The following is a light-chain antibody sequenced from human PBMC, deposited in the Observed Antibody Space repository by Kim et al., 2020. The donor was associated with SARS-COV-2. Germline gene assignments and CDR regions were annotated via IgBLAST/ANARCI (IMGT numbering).Light chain of an antibody. V-gene: IGKV1-27*01. CDR1: QDISNY. J-gene: IGKJ1*01. Sequence: DIQMTQSPSSLSASVGDRVTITCRASQDISNYLAWIQLKPGKAPKLLIYAASALQPGVPSRFSGSGSGTDFTLTVTSLQPEDVATYYCQKYDSAPWTFGQGTKVDIK. CDR3: QKYDSAPWT. CDR2: AAS.